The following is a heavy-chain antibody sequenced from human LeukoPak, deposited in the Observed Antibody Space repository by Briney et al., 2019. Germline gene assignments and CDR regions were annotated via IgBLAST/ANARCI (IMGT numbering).Heavy chain of an antibody. J-gene: IGHJ4*02. CDR1: GGSISSYY. D-gene: IGHD6-13*01. V-gene: IGHV4-59*12. Sequence: SETLSLTCTVSGGSISSYYWSWIRQPPGKGLEWIGYIYYSGSTNYNPSLKSRVTMSVDTSKNQFSLKLSSVTAADTAVYYCARFEFSRQPVLHNWGQGTLVTVSS. CDR2: IYYSGST. CDR3: ARFEFSRQPVLHN.